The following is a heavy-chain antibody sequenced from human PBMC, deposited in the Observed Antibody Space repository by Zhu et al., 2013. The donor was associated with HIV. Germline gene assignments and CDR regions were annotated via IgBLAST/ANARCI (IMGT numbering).Heavy chain of an antibody. CDR2: ITAYNGNT. J-gene: IGHJ3*02. Sequence: QVQLVQSGAEVKKPGASVKVSCEASGYTFISYGISWVRQAPGQGLEWMGWITAYNGNTNYARKVQGGVTMTTDTSTSTAYMELRSLRSDDTAVYYCARDSVVGANRGAFDIWGQGTMVTVSS. CDR1: GYTFISYG. D-gene: IGHD1-26*01. CDR3: ARDSVVGANRGAFDI. V-gene: IGHV1-18*01.